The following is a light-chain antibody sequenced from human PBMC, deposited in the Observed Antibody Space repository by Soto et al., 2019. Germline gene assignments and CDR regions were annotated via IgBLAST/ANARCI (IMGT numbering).Light chain of an antibody. CDR3: QHFGSSPPKYT. Sequence: EVVLTQSPGTLSLSPGERATLSCRASQTVSSSHLAWYQQKPGQAPRLLIYGASDRGTDVPERFSGSGSGTDFTLTISRLEPKDFTVYYCQHFGSSPPKYTFGQGTKLEIK. CDR2: GAS. V-gene: IGKV3-20*01. J-gene: IGKJ2*01. CDR1: QTVSSSH.